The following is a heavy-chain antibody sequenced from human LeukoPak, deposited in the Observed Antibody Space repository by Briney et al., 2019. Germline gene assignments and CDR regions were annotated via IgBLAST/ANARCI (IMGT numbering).Heavy chain of an antibody. Sequence: PGGSLRLSCAASGFTFSSYWMNWARQAPGKGLEWVASINHNGNVNYYVDSVKGRFTISRDNAKNSLYLQMSNLRAEDTAVYYCALNGREVPSGAFDIWGQGTMVTVSS. CDR1: GFTFSSYW. J-gene: IGHJ3*02. D-gene: IGHD3-16*02. V-gene: IGHV3-7*03. CDR2: INHNGNVN. CDR3: ALNGREVPSGAFDI.